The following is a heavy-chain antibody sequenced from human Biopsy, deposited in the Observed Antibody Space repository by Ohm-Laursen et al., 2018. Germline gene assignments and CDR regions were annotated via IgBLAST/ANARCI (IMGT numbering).Heavy chain of an antibody. Sequence: SLRLSCAASGFTFSSYWMSWVRQARGKGLEWVANIKEDGSEKHYVDSVKGRFTISRDNAKNSLFLQMNSLRVEDTAAYYCARDGEAKYCKHGVCPSDFWGQGTLVTVSS. CDR3: ARDGEAKYCKHGVCPSDF. CDR1: GFTFSSYW. V-gene: IGHV3-7*01. D-gene: IGHD2-8*01. J-gene: IGHJ4*02. CDR2: IKEDGSEK.